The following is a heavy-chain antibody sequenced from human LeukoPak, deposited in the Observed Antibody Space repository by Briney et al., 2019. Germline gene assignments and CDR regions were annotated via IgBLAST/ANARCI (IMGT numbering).Heavy chain of an antibody. Sequence: SQTLSLTCAISGDSLSSNSATLNWVRQSPSRGLEWLGRTYYRSKWYNDYAVSVKGRVTINPDASKKQFSLQLNSVTPEDTAMYYCARGNGYPFDYWGQGTLVTVSS. V-gene: IGHV6-1*01. CDR3: ARGNGYPFDY. J-gene: IGHJ4*02. D-gene: IGHD3-16*01. CDR2: TYYRSKWYN. CDR1: GDSLSSNSAT.